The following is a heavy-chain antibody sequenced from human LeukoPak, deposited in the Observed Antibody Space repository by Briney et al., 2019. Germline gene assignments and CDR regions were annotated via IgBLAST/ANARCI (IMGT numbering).Heavy chain of an antibody. CDR2: IYPGDSDT. Sequence: GESLKISCKGSGYRFTSYWIAWVRRVPGKGLEWMGSIYPGDSDTRYSPSFQGRVTISVDKSINTAYLQWSSLEASASAMYFCARPGVAVVGSGAYYFDSWGQGNPVVVSS. CDR3: ARPGVAVVGSGAYYFDS. CDR1: GYRFTSYW. J-gene: IGHJ4*02. D-gene: IGHD6-19*01. V-gene: IGHV5-51*01.